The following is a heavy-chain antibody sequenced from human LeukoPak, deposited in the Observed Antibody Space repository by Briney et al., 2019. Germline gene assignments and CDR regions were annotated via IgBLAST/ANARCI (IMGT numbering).Heavy chain of an antibody. CDR3: ARESGGNTPYYFDY. CDR1: GSTFSSFA. D-gene: IGHD2-2*02. J-gene: IGHJ4*02. CDR2: ISYEDGSNK. V-gene: IGHV3-30*04. Sequence: PGRSLRLSCAASGSTFSSFALHWVRQAPGKGLEWVAVISYEDGSNKYYADSVKGRFTISRDNSKHTVYLQMNSLRTEDTAVYYCARESGGNTPYYFDYWGQGTLVTVSS.